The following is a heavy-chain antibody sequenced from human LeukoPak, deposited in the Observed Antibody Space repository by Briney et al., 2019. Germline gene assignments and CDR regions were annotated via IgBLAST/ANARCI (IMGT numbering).Heavy chain of an antibody. CDR3: ARGDCDSLACYYRCIDY. CDR1: GGSFSGYY. CDR2: INRSGST. J-gene: IGHJ4*02. Sequence: SETLSLTCAVYGGSFSGYYWSWIRQPPGKGLEWIGDINRSGSTKYNPSLKSRVTISVDTCKNQFSLKLSSVTAADTAVYYCARGDCDSLACYYRCIDYWGQGTLVPVPS. D-gene: IGHD3-9*01. V-gene: IGHV4-34*01.